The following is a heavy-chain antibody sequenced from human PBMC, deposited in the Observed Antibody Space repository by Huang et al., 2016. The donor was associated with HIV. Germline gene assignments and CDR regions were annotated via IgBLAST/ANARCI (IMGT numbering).Heavy chain of an antibody. CDR2: INHSGST. CDR1: GGSFSGYY. CDR3: ARILMYYNSSGYGFDY. V-gene: IGHV4-34*01. Sequence: QVQLQQWGAGLLKPSETLPLTCAVYGGSFSGYYWSWIRQPPGKGLEWIGEINHSGSTNYNPSLKSRVTISVDTSKNQFSLKLSSVTAADTAVYYCARILMYYNSSGYGFDYWGQGTLVTVSS. D-gene: IGHD3-22*01. J-gene: IGHJ4*02.